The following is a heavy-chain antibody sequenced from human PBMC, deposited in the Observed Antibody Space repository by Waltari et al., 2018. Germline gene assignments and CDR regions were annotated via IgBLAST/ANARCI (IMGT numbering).Heavy chain of an antibody. V-gene: IGHV1-69*01. Sequence: VQLLESGGGLVQPGGSLRLSCAASGFTFSSYAISWVRQAPGQGLEWMGGIIPIFGTANYAQKFQGRVTITADESTSTAYMELSSLRSEDTAVYYSAIWEDGMDVWGQGTTVTVSS. CDR2: IIPIFGTA. CDR3: AIWEDGMDV. CDR1: GFTFSSYA. D-gene: IGHD1-26*01. J-gene: IGHJ6*02.